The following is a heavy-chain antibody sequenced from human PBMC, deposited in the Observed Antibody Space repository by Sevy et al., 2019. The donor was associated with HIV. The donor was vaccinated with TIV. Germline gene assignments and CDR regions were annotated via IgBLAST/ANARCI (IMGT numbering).Heavy chain of an antibody. J-gene: IGHJ4*02. Sequence: GGSLRLSCSASGFTFSNYWVHWVRQVPGKGLVWVSRINNDGSNTDYADSVKGRFTISRDNANNTLYLQMNSLRAEDTAVYYCAREPVGQEDFGYWGQGTLVTVSS. CDR2: INNDGSNT. D-gene: IGHD3-10*01. CDR1: GFTFSNYW. V-gene: IGHV3-74*01. CDR3: AREPVGQEDFGY.